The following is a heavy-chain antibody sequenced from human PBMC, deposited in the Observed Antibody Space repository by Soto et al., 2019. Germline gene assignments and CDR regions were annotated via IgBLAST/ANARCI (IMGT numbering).Heavy chain of an antibody. V-gene: IGHV1-8*01. Sequence: QVQRVQSGAEVKKPGASVKVSCKASGYTLTGYDINWVRQATGQGLEWMGWMNPKSGNTGYAQKCQGRVTMTRNTSTSTAFMELSSLRSEDTAVYYCARGYCSGGNCYSADFQHWGQGTLVTVSS. D-gene: IGHD2-15*01. CDR2: MNPKSGNT. CDR1: GYTLTGYD. J-gene: IGHJ1*01. CDR3: ARGYCSGGNCYSADFQH.